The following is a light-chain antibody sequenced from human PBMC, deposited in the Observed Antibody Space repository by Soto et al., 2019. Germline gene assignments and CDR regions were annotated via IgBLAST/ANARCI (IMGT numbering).Light chain of an antibody. V-gene: IGKV1-5*03. J-gene: IGKJ1*01. CDR2: KAS. CDR3: QQSKTYRS. Sequence: DIQMTQSPSTLSASVGDRVTITCRASQSISSWLAWYQQKPGKAPKVLIYKASSLESGVPSRFSGSGSGTEFTLTICSLQPDDFATYYCQQSKTYRSFGIGPKVEIK. CDR1: QSISSW.